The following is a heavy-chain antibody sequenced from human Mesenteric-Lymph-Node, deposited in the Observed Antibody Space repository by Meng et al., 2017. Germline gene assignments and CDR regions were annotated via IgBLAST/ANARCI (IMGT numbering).Heavy chain of an antibody. Sequence: SETLSLTCTVSGGSVSSSIYYWSWIRQPPGKGLEWIGYVSYTGNTNYNPSLKSRVSILVDASKNQFSLKLSSVTAADAAVYYCASCATNGYHLAYWGQGTLVTVSS. CDR2: VSYTGNT. D-gene: IGHD3-22*01. CDR3: ASCATNGYHLAY. J-gene: IGHJ4*02. V-gene: IGHV4-61*01. CDR1: GGSVSSSIYY.